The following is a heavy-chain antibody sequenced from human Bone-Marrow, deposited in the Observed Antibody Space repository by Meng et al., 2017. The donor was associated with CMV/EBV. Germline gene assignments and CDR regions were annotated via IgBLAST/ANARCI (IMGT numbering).Heavy chain of an antibody. CDR1: GYIFTSYG. Sequence: ASVKVSCKASGYIFTSYGISWVRQAPGQGLEWMGWISAYNGNTNYAQKPQGRVTMTTDTSTSTAYMELRSLRSDDTAVYYCARDAQLGGWGDHYYYYGMDVWGQGTTVTVSS. CDR2: ISAYNGNT. J-gene: IGHJ6*02. V-gene: IGHV1-18*01. CDR3: ARDAQLGGWGDHYYYYGMDV. D-gene: IGHD2-2*01.